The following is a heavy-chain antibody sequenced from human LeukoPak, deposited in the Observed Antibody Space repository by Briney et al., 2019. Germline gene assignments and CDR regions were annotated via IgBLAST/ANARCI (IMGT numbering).Heavy chain of an antibody. CDR2: ASGSGGST. Sequence: GGSLRLSCAASGFTFTSYAMSWVRQAPGKGLEWVSAASGSGGSTFYADSVKGRFTISRDNSKNTLYLQMNSLRAEDTAVYYCAKGAYDYIEIAYFDYWGQGSLVTVSS. CDR3: AKGAYDYIEIAYFDY. J-gene: IGHJ4*02. D-gene: IGHD5-12*01. CDR1: GFTFTSYA. V-gene: IGHV3-23*01.